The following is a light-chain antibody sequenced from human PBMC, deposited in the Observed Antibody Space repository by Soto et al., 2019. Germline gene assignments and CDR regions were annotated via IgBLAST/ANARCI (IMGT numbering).Light chain of an antibody. CDR1: QSVSSI. CDR2: DAS. CDR3: QQSNSSART. Sequence: EIVITQSPPPLSVSPGERATLSCRASQSVSSILAWYQQMPGQAPRLLIYDASNWESGTPARFSGRGSGTEFTLTISSLQCEDFAVYYCQQSNSSARTFGQGTKVDIK. J-gene: IGKJ1*01. V-gene: IGKV3-15*01.